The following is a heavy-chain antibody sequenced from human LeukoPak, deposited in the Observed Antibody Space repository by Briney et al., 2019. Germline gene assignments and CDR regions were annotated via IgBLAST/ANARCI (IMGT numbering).Heavy chain of an antibody. CDR3: AREGRYYYYYMDV. V-gene: IGHV1-18*01. CDR2: ISAYNGNT. CDR1: GYTFTSYG. J-gene: IGHJ6*03. Sequence: ASVKVSCKASGYTFTSYGISRVRQAPGQGLEWMGWISAYNGNTYYAQNLQGRVTVTTDTSTSTAYMELTSLRSDDTAVYYCAREGRYYYYYMDVWGKGTTVTVSS.